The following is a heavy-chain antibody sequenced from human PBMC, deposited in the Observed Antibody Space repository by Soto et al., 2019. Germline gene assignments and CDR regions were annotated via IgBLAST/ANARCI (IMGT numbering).Heavy chain of an antibody. CDR3: ARGVCSGGSCDGNYYMDV. D-gene: IGHD2-15*01. Sequence: QVQLQQWGAGLLKPSETLSLTCAVYGGSFSGYYWSWIRQPPGKGLEWIGEINHSGSTNYNPSLKSRVTISVDTSKNQFSLKLSSVTAADTAVYYCARGVCSGGSCDGNYYMDVWGKGTTVTVSS. CDR2: INHSGST. V-gene: IGHV4-34*01. CDR1: GGSFSGYY. J-gene: IGHJ6*03.